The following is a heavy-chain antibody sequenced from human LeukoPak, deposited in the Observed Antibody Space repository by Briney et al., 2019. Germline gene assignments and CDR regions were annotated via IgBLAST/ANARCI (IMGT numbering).Heavy chain of an antibody. Sequence: SGGSLRLSCAASGFTFSINSLKWVRQAPGKGLEWGSHIASDSSSKHYADSVRGRFTTSRDNAANSLYLHMNSLRAEDTAVYYCARGGGGPDAFDIWGQGTMVTVS. J-gene: IGHJ3*02. CDR3: ARGGGGPDAFDI. CDR1: GFTFSINS. CDR2: IASDSSSK. V-gene: IGHV3-48*01.